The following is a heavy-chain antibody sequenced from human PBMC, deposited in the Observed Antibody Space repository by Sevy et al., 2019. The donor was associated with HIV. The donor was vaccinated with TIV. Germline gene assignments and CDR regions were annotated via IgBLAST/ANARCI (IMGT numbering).Heavy chain of an antibody. CDR2: ISGSGGST. V-gene: IGHV3-23*01. CDR1: GFTFSSYA. D-gene: IGHD1-26*01. J-gene: IGHJ3*02. Sequence: GGSLRLSCAASGFTFSSYAMSWVRQAPGKGLEWVSAISGSGGSTYYADSVKGRFTISTDNSKSTRYLQMNSLRAEDTAVYYCSKDNRIWGYYGAFDIWGQGTMVTVSS. CDR3: SKDNRIWGYYGAFDI.